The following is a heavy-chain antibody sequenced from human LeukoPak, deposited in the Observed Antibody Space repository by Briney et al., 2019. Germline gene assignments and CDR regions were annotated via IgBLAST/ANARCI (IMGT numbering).Heavy chain of an antibody. Sequence: SEPLSLTCAVCGGSFRGYYWSWIRRPRGRGLEWIGEINQSGCTNYNPSLKSQVTISVDTSKNQFSLKLSSVTDADTAVYYCARGYTIFGVVIRYYYYMDVWGKGTTVTVSS. CDR3: ARGYTIFGVVIRYYYYMDV. V-gene: IGHV4-34*01. D-gene: IGHD3-3*01. CDR2: INQSGCT. CDR1: GGSFRGYY. J-gene: IGHJ6*03.